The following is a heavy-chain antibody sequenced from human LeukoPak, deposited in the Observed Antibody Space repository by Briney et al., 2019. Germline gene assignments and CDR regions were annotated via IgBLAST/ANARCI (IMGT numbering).Heavy chain of an antibody. Sequence: GGSLRLSCAASGFTFSSYGMHWVRQAPGKGLVWVSRINGDGSRTSYADSVKGRFTISRDNAKNTVYLQMNSLRAEDTAVYYCAKVGSPFYDSSGWLNYYYYMDVWGKGTTVTVSS. V-gene: IGHV3-74*01. CDR3: AKVGSPFYDSSGWLNYYYYMDV. D-gene: IGHD3-22*01. CDR2: INGDGSRT. J-gene: IGHJ6*03. CDR1: GFTFSSYG.